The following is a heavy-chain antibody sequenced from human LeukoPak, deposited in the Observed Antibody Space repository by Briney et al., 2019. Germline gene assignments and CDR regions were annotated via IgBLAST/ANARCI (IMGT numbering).Heavy chain of an antibody. Sequence: SVKVSCKASGGTFSSYAISWVRQAPGQGLEWMGGIIPIFGTANYAQKFQGRVTITADESTSTAYMEPSSLRSEDTAVYYCARGENYYDSSGFGPYFDYWGQGTLVTVSS. CDR3: ARGENYYDSSGFGPYFDY. CDR1: GGTFSSYA. J-gene: IGHJ4*02. CDR2: IIPIFGTA. D-gene: IGHD3-22*01. V-gene: IGHV1-69*13.